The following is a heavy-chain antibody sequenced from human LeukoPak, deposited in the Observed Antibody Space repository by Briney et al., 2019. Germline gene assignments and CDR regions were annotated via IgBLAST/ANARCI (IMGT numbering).Heavy chain of an antibody. D-gene: IGHD6-19*01. V-gene: IGHV4-59*08. CDR3: AKMPASGGWYYYYYGMDV. CDR1: GGSISSYY. J-gene: IGHJ6*02. CDR2: IYYSGST. Sequence: SETLSLTCTVSGGSISSYYWSWIRQPPGKGLEWIGHIYYSGSTNYNPSLKSRVTISVDTSKNQFSLKLSSVTAADTAVYYCAKMPASGGWYYYYYGMDVWGQGTTVTVSS.